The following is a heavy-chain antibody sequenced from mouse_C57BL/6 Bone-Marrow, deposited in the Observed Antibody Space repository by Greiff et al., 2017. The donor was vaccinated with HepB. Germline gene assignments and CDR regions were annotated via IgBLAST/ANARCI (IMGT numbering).Heavy chain of an antibody. CDR2: IDPENGDT. D-gene: IGHD2-12*01. CDR3: ATGFYVGSD. Sequence: EVQLQQSGAELVRPGASVKLSCTASGFNIKDDYMHWVKQRPEQGLEWIGWIDPENGDTDYAPKFQGKATITADTSSNTAYLQLSSLASEDTAVYYCATGFYVGSDWGQGTLVTVSA. CDR1: GFNIKDDY. J-gene: IGHJ3*01. V-gene: IGHV14-4*01.